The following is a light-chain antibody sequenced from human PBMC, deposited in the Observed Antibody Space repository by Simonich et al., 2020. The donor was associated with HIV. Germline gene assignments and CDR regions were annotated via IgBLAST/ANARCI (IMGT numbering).Light chain of an antibody. CDR2: DVS. Sequence: HSALTQPASVSGSPGQSITISCTGSSSDIGGYNYVSWYQHHPGKAPKRMIYDVSKRPSGVSNRFSGSKSGNTASLTISGLQDEDEADYYCSSHTSSSSVIFGGGTKLTVV. CDR3: SSHTSSSSVI. J-gene: IGLJ2*01. CDR1: SSDIGGYNY. V-gene: IGLV2-14*03.